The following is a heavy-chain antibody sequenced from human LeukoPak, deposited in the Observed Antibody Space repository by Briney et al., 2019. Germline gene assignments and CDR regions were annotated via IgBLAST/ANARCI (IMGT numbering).Heavy chain of an antibody. V-gene: IGHV4-30-4*01. Sequence: PSQTPSLTCTVSGGSISSGDYYWSWIRQPPGKGLEWIGYIYYSGSTYYNPSLKSRVTISVDTSKNQFSLKLSSVTAADTAVYYCARVRYYYDSSGQNFDYWGQGTLVTVSS. CDR2: IYYSGST. J-gene: IGHJ4*02. D-gene: IGHD3-22*01. CDR3: ARVRYYYDSSGQNFDY. CDR1: GGSISSGDYY.